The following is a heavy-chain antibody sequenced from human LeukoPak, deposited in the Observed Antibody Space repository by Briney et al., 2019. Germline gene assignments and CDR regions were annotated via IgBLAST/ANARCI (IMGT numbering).Heavy chain of an antibody. V-gene: IGHV3-11*01. CDR2: ISSSSSGSII. J-gene: IGHJ4*02. Sequence: GGSLRLSCAASGFTFSDYYMNWIRQTPGKGLEWVSYISSSSSGSIIYYADSVKGRFTISRDNAKNSLYLQMNSLRAEDTAVYYCAKDPDHHVVVVADRNYWGQGTLVTVSS. D-gene: IGHD2-15*01. CDR3: AKDPDHHVVVVADRNY. CDR1: GFTFSDYY.